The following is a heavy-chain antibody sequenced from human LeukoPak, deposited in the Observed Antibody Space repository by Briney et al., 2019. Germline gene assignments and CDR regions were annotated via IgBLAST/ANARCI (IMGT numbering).Heavy chain of an antibody. D-gene: IGHD6-13*01. Sequence: GALRLSCAASGFTVSSNSMSWVRQAPGKGLEWVSVIYSGGSTYYADSVKGRFTISRDNSKDTLYLQMNSLRAEDTAVYYCARGRIAAAGTSFDYWGQGTLVTVSS. CDR1: GFTVSSNS. J-gene: IGHJ4*02. V-gene: IGHV3-53*01. CDR2: IYSGGST. CDR3: ARGRIAAAGTSFDY.